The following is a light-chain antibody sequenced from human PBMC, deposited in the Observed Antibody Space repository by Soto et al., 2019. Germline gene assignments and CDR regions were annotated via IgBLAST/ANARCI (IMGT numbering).Light chain of an antibody. CDR1: RSNVGVNS. V-gene: IGLV1-47*01. CDR2: END. Sequence: QPVLTQPPSASGTPGQRVPISCSGTRSNVGVNSVSWYQQVPGTAPKLLVYENDQRPSGVPARFSASKSGTSASLAISGLRSDDEADYYCSAWDYSLTGRVFGGGTKVTVL. J-gene: IGLJ3*02. CDR3: SAWDYSLTGRV.